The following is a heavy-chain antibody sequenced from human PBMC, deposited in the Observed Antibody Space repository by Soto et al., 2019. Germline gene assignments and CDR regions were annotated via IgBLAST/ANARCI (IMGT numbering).Heavy chain of an antibody. Sequence: QVQLVASGGGVVQPGRSLRLSCAASGFTFSSYGMHWVRQAPGKGLEWVAVISYDGSNKYYADSVKGRFTISRDNSKNTLYLQMNSLRAEDTAVYYCAKEMVMITFGGVHYFDYWGQGTLVTVSS. CDR2: ISYDGSNK. J-gene: IGHJ4*02. CDR3: AKEMVMITFGGVHYFDY. CDR1: GFTFSSYG. V-gene: IGHV3-30*18. D-gene: IGHD3-16*01.